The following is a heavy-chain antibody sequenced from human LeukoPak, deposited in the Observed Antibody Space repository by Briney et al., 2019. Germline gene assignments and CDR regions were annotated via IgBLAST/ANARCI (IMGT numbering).Heavy chain of an antibody. Sequence: PGGSLRLSCAASGFTFSSYAVSWVRQAPGKGLEWVGRIKSKTDGGTTDYAAPVKGRFTISRDDSKNTLYLQMNSLKTEDTAVYYCTTGSASYYGMDVWGQGTTVTVSS. V-gene: IGHV3-15*01. CDR2: IKSKTDGGTT. CDR1: GFTFSSYA. CDR3: TTGSASYYGMDV. J-gene: IGHJ6*02.